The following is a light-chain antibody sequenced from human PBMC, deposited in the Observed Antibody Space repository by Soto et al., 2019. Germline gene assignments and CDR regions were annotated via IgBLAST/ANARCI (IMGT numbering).Light chain of an antibody. Sequence: IQLTQSPSSLSASVGDRVTITCRASQGISSYLAWYQQKPGKAPKLLIYAASTLQSGVPSRFSGSGSGTDFTLTISSLQREDFATYYCQQLNSYPSFGGGTKVEIQ. J-gene: IGKJ4*01. CDR1: QGISSY. V-gene: IGKV1-9*01. CDR3: QQLNSYPS. CDR2: AAS.